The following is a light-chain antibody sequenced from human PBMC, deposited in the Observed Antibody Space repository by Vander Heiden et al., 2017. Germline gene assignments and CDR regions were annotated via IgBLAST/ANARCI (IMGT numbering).Light chain of an antibody. CDR3: QQGNSLLT. J-gene: IGKJ4*01. CDR1: QSISTW. V-gene: IGKV1-5*03. CDR2: KAA. Sequence: DIQMTQSPSTLSASVGDRVTITCRASQSISTWLAWYQQKPGKAPKLLIYKAASLESGVPSRFSGSGSGKEFTLTISSLQPDDFATDYCQQGNSLLTFGGGTKVEIK.